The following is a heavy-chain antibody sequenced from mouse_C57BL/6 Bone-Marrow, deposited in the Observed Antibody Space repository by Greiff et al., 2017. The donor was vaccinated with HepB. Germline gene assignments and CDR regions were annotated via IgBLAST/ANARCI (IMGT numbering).Heavy chain of an antibody. V-gene: IGHV1-7*01. D-gene: IGHD2-10*02. CDR1: GYTFTSYW. Sequence: QVQLKESGAELAKPGASVKLSCKASGYTFTSYWMHWVNQRPGKGLEWIGYINPSSGYTKYNQKFKDKATLTADKSSSKAYMQLGSLTYEDSAVYYCARMGYGNYGYWGQGTTLTVSS. J-gene: IGHJ2*01. CDR3: ARMGYGNYGY. CDR2: INPSSGYT.